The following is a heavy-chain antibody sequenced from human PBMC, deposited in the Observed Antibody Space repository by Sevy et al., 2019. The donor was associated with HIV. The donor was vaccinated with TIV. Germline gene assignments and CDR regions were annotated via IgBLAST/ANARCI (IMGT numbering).Heavy chain of an antibody. D-gene: IGHD6-13*01. Sequence: GGSLRLSCVASGFTLNSYWMHWVRQAPGKGLEWVANIKQDGSVKYYVDSVKGRFTISRDNARNLLYLQMNSLRVEDTALYYCVRAIAAHGSFWGQGTLVTVSS. CDR2: IKQDGSVK. V-gene: IGHV3-7*01. CDR1: GFTLNSYW. CDR3: VRAIAAHGSF. J-gene: IGHJ4*02.